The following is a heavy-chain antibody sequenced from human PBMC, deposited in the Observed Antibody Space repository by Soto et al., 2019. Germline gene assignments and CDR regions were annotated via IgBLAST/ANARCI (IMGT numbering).Heavy chain of an antibody. V-gene: IGHV3-23*01. CDR1: GFTFSSYA. D-gene: IGHD3-22*01. CDR2: ITDSGAST. Sequence: GGSLRLSCAASGFTFSSYAMSWVRQAPGKGLDWVSAITDSGASTYYPDSVKGRFTISRDNSKNTLYLQMDSLRVEDTAVYYCATSRAYYDYWGQGTVVTVSS. J-gene: IGHJ4*02. CDR3: ATSRAYYDY.